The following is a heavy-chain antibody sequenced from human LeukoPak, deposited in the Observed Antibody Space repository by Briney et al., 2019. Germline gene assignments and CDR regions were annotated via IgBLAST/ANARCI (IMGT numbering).Heavy chain of an antibody. CDR3: ARGSRDGYNHFDY. Sequence: SETLALTCTISGGSITSYHWSWIRQPPGKGLEWIGYIYYSGSTNYNPSLKSRVTISVDTSKNQFSLNLRSVTAADTAVYYCARGSRDGYNHFDYWGQGTLVTVSS. CDR1: GGSITSYH. J-gene: IGHJ4*02. D-gene: IGHD5-24*01. V-gene: IGHV4-59*01. CDR2: IYYSGST.